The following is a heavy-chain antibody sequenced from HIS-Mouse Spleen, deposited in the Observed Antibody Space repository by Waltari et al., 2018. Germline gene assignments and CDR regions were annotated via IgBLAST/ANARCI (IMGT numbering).Heavy chain of an antibody. V-gene: IGHV3-30*18. CDR3: AKYGARDSPYYYYGMDV. CDR2: ISYDGNKK. Sequence: QVQLVESGGGVVQPGRSLRLSCAASGFTFSSDGMHWVRQAPGRGLEWVAVISYDGNKKYNADSVKGRFTISRDNSKNTLYLQMNSLRAEDTAVYYCAKYGARDSPYYYYGMDVWGQGTTVTVSS. D-gene: IGHD4-17*01. CDR1: GFTFSSDG. J-gene: IGHJ6*02.